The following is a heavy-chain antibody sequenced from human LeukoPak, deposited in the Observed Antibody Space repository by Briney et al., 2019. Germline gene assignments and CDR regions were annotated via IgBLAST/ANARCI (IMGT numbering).Heavy chain of an antibody. J-gene: IGHJ3*02. CDR3: ARGLPVPAHDAFDI. Sequence: SETLSLTCTVSGGSISSYYWSSIRQPAGKGLEWIGRIHASGSTHYNPSLKSRVTLSVDTSNNQFSLRLSSVTAADTAVYSCARGLPVPAHDAFDIWGQGTMVTVSS. D-gene: IGHD2-2*01. CDR1: GGSISSYY. V-gene: IGHV4-4*07. CDR2: IHASGST.